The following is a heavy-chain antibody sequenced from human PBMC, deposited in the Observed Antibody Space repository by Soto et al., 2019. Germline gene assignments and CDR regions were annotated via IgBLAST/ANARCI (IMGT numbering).Heavy chain of an antibody. J-gene: IGHJ4*02. CDR2: IYHSGST. D-gene: IGHD5-18*01. CDR3: ARDRGYSYGYFDP. Sequence: SETLSLTGAVSGGSISSGGYSWSWIRQPPGKGLEWIGYIYHSGSTYYNTSLKSRVNISVDRYKNQFSLKLSSVTAADTAVYYCARDRGYSYGYFDPWGQANRVTVYS. V-gene: IGHV4-30-2*01. CDR1: GGSISSGGYS.